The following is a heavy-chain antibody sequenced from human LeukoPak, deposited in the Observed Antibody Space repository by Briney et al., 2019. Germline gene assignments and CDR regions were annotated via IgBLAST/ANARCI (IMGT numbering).Heavy chain of an antibody. CDR3: ATDLGGYYSGSGTYWGSLDY. J-gene: IGHJ4*02. D-gene: IGHD3-10*01. CDR1: GFTFSNAW. CDR2: IKSKTDGGTT. V-gene: IGHV3-15*01. Sequence: GGSLRLSCEASGFTFSNAWMSWVRQAPGKGLEWVGRIKSKTDGGTTDYAAPVKGRFTISRDDSKNTLYLEMNSLKTEDTAVYYCATDLGGYYSGSGTYWGSLDYWGQGTVVTVSS.